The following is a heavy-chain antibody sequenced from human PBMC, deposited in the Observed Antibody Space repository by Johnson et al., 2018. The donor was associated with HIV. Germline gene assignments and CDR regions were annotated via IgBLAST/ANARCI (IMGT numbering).Heavy chain of an antibody. CDR3: AKVGHCRGDCNFEVLEDLFDV. V-gene: IGHV3-NL1*01. D-gene: IGHD2-21*02. J-gene: IGHJ3*01. CDR1: GFTFSSYD. CDR2: ISSSGGST. Sequence: QVQLVESGGGLVQPGGSLRLSCAASGFTFSSYDMHWVRQVRGKGLEWVSGISSSGGSTYYADSVKGRFTISRDNSKNTLFLQMDNLKTEDTAVFYCAKVGHCRGDCNFEVLEDLFDVWGRGTLVTVSS.